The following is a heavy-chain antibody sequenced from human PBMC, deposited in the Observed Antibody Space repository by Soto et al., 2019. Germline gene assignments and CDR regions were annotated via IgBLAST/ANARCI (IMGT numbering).Heavy chain of an antibody. Sequence: GASVKVSCKASGGTFSSYAISWVRQAPGQGLEWMGGIIPIFGTANYAQKFQGRVTITADESTSTAYMELSSLRSEDTAVYYCARDHSVLPAGWFDPWGQGTLVTVSS. CDR1: GGTFSSYA. CDR2: IIPIFGTA. CDR3: ARDHSVLPAGWFDP. V-gene: IGHV1-69*13. D-gene: IGHD1-26*01. J-gene: IGHJ5*02.